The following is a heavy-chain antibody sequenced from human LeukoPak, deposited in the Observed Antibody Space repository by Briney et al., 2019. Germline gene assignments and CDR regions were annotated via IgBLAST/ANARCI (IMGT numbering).Heavy chain of an antibody. CDR3: AREGQPGDY. CDR2: ISSSSSYI. CDR1: GFTFSSYS. V-gene: IGHV3-21*01. D-gene: IGHD3-10*01. Sequence: GGSLRLSCAASGFTFSSYSMNWVRQAPGKGLEWVSSISSSSSYIYCADSLKGRFTVSRDNAKNSLYLQMNSLRAEDTAVYYCAREGQPGDYWGQGTLVTVSS. J-gene: IGHJ4*02.